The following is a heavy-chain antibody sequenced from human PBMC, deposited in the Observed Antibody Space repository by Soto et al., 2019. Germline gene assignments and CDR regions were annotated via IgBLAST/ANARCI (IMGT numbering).Heavy chain of an antibody. CDR1: GYTFTGYY. D-gene: IGHD1-1*01. CDR2: INPNSGGT. V-gene: IGHV1-2*04. CDR3: ARDLEPYSFDY. Sequence: GASVKVSCKASGYTFTGYYMHWVRQAPGQGLEWMGWINPNSGGTNYAQKFQGWVTMTRDTSISTAYMELSGLRSDDTAVYYCARDLEPYSFDYWGQGTLVTVSS. J-gene: IGHJ4*02.